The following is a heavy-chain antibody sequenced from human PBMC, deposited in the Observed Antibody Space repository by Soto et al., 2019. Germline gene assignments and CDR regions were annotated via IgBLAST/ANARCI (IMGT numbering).Heavy chain of an antibody. CDR3: ARGPTGWFGYDY. Sequence: EVQLVESGGGLVQPGGSLRLSCAASGFTFSSSWMHWVRQAPGKGLVWVSRINSGASTTNYADSVKGRFTISRDNARNTLYLQMDSLTADDTAVCYCARGPTGWFGYDYWGQGTLVTVSS. D-gene: IGHD3-10*01. CDR1: GFTFSSSW. CDR2: INSGASTT. J-gene: IGHJ4*02. V-gene: IGHV3-74*01.